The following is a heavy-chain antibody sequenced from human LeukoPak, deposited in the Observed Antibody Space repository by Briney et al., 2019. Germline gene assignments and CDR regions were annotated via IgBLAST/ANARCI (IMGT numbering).Heavy chain of an antibody. V-gene: IGHV3-48*03. CDR1: EFTFSSYE. CDR3: ARGYYYGSGSP. D-gene: IGHD3-10*01. CDR2: ISSSGSTI. Sequence: GGSLRLSCAASEFTFSSYEMNWVRQAPGKGLEWVSYISSSGSTILYADSVKGRFTISRDNAKNSLYLQMNSLRAEDTAVYYCARGYYYGSGSPWGQGTLVTVSS. J-gene: IGHJ4*02.